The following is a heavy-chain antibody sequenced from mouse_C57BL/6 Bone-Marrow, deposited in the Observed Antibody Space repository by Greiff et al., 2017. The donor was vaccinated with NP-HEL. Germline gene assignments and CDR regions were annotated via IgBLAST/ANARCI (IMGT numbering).Heavy chain of an antibody. CDR3: ARAGLDY. CDR2: ISDGGSYT. Sequence: EVMLVESGGGLVKPGGSLKLSCAASGFTFSSYAMSWVRQTPEQRLEWVATISDGGSYTYYPDNVKGRFTISRDNAKNNLYLQMSHLKSEDTAMYYCARAGLDYWGQGTTLTVSS. J-gene: IGHJ2*01. CDR1: GFTFSSYA. V-gene: IGHV5-4*03. D-gene: IGHD4-1*01.